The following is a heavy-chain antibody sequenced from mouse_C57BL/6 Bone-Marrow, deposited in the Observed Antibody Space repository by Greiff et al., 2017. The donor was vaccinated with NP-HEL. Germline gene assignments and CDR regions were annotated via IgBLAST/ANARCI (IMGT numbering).Heavy chain of an antibody. CDR2: IYPRSGNT. J-gene: IGHJ3*01. V-gene: IGHV1-81*01. CDR1: GYTFTSYG. D-gene: IGHD2-2*01. Sequence: QVQLQQSGAELARPGASVKLSCKASGYTFTSYGISWVKQRTGQGLEWIGEIYPRSGNTYYNEKFKGKATLTADKSSSTAYMERRSLTSEDSAVYFCARGLRPWFAYWGQGTLVTVSA. CDR3: ARGLRPWFAY.